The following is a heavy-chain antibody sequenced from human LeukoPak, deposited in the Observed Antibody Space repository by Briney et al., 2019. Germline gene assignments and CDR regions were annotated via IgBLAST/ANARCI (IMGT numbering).Heavy chain of an antibody. CDR1: GFTFSSYE. CDR2: ISSSGSTI. V-gene: IGHV3-48*03. J-gene: IGHJ6*04. Sequence: GGSLRLTCAASGFTFSSYEMSWVREAPGKGLEWVSYISSSGSTIYYADSVKGRFTISRDNAKNSLYLQMNSLRAEDTAVYYCAELGITMIGGVWGKGTTVTISS. D-gene: IGHD3-10*02. CDR3: AELGITMIGGV.